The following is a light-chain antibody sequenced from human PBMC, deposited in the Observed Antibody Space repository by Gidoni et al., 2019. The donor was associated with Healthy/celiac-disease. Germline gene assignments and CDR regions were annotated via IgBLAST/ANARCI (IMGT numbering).Light chain of an antibody. V-gene: IGLV1-40*01. CDR3: QSYDSTLSGSV. CDR2: GNK. J-gene: IGLJ3*02. CDR1: SSHIGAGYD. Sequence: QSVLTQPPSVSGAPGQSVTISCSGSSSHIGAGYDGHWYQQRPGIAPKLLIYGNKSRPSGVPDRFSGSKSATSASLAITGLQAEDEAVYHCQSYDSTLSGSVFGGGTKLTVL.